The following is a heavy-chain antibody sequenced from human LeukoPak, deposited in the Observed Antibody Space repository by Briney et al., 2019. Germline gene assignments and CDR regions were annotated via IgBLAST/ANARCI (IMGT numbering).Heavy chain of an antibody. V-gene: IGHV3-74*01. J-gene: IGHJ3*02. CDR3: SRPHRGELYAFDI. Sequence: PGGSLRLSCAASGFTFTRFWMHWVRRAPGKGLVWVSRVNGDGCTTTYADSAKGRFTISRDNAKDTLYLQMNSLRAQDTGVCYCSRPHRGELYAFDIWGQGTMVTVSS. CDR2: VNGDGCTT. CDR1: GFTFTRFW. D-gene: IGHD4-17*01.